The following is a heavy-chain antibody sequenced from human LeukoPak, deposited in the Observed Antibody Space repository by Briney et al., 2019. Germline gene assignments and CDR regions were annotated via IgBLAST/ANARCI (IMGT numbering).Heavy chain of an antibody. Sequence: GASVKVSCKASGYPFDNFGLTWVRQAPGQGLEWMGWISAYNGNTHYAQKFRGRLNLTTETSTSTAYLELRSLKSDDTAVYYCARDRVGGDLTGVSLYWGQGTLVTVSS. V-gene: IGHV1-18*01. CDR1: GYPFDNFG. CDR2: ISAYNGNT. D-gene: IGHD4-17*01. J-gene: IGHJ4*01. CDR3: ARDRVGGDLTGVSLY.